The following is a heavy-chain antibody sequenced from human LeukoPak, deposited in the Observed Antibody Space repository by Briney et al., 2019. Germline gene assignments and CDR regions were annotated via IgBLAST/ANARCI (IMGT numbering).Heavy chain of an antibody. V-gene: IGHV1-18*01. CDR1: GYTFTSYG. Sequence: ASVKVSCKASGYTFTSYGISSVRQAPGPGLEWMGWISAYNGNTNYAQKLQGRVTMTTDTSTSTAYMELRSLRSDDTAVYYCAGWEEGPSDYWGQGTLVTVSS. D-gene: IGHD1-26*01. CDR2: ISAYNGNT. CDR3: AGWEEGPSDY. J-gene: IGHJ4*02.